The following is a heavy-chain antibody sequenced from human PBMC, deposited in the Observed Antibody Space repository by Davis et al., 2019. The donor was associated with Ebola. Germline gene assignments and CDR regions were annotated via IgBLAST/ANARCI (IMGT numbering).Heavy chain of an antibody. CDR3: VKDVGYYGDYVSFAYLYGMDV. CDR2: ISYDGSNE. J-gene: IGHJ6*04. D-gene: IGHD4-17*01. CDR1: GFTFNTYG. Sequence: PGGSLRLSCAASGFTFNTYGMHWVRQAPGKGLEWVALISYDGSNEFYADSVKGRFTISRDNSKNTLSLQMNSLRVADMAVYYCVKDVGYYGDYVSFAYLYGMDVWGKGTTVTVSS. V-gene: IGHV3-30*18.